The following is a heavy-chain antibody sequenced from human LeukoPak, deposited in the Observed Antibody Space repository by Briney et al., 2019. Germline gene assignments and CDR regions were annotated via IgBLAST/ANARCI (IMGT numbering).Heavy chain of an antibody. CDR1: GFTFSSYA. CDR3: AKYFPRFDDYSRWANEYYFDY. D-gene: IGHD4-11*01. V-gene: IGHV3-23*01. J-gene: IGHJ4*02. CDR2: ISGSGGST. Sequence: GGSLRLSCAASGFTFSSYAMSWVRQAPGKGLEWVSAISGSGGSTYYADSVKGRFTISRDNSKNTLYLQMNSLRAEDTAVYYCAKYFPRFDDYSRWANEYYFDYWGQGTLVTFSS.